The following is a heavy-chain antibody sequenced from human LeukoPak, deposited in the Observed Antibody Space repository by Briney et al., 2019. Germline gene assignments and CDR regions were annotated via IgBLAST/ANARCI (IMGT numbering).Heavy chain of an antibody. D-gene: IGHD6-19*01. Sequence: GASVKVSCKASGGTFTSYAISWLRQAPGQGLEWMGGIIPIFGTANYAQKFQGRVTITADESTSTAYMELSSLRSEDTAVYYCARVWGSSGWYSIDYWGQGTLVTVSS. CDR1: GGTFTSYA. J-gene: IGHJ4*02. CDR3: ARVWGSSGWYSIDY. V-gene: IGHV1-69*13. CDR2: IIPIFGTA.